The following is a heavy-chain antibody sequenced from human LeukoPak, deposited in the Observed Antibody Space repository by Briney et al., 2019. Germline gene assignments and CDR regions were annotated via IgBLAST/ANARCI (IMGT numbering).Heavy chain of an antibody. Sequence: SETLSLTCTVSGYSIGGGYYWGWIRQPPGKGLEWIGTIFQSVSTYYNPSLKSRVTTSVDTSKNQFSLKLSSVTAADTAVYYCVRNNSNGFDFWSQGTLVTVSS. J-gene: IGHJ4*02. D-gene: IGHD6-19*01. CDR2: IFQSVST. V-gene: IGHV4-38-2*02. CDR3: VRNNSNGFDF. CDR1: GYSIGGGYY.